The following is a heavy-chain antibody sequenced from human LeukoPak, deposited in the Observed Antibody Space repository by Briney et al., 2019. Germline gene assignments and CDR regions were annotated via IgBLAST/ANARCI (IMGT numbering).Heavy chain of an antibody. CDR3: ARIRRWRNLNFDY. D-gene: IGHD4-23*01. CDR2: IYYSGST. J-gene: IGHJ4*02. V-gene: IGHV4-59*12. Sequence: PSETLSLTCTVSGGSISSYYWSWSRQPAGKGLEWIGYIYYSGSTNYNPSLKSRVTISVDTSKNQFSLKLSSVTAADTAVYYCARIRRWRNLNFDYWGQGTLVTVSS. CDR1: GGSISSYY.